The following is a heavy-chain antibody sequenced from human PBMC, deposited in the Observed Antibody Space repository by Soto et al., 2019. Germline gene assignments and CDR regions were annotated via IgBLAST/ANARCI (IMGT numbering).Heavy chain of an antibody. J-gene: IGHJ4*02. CDR1: GFTVSSYS. CDR2: ISSSSSYI. CDR3: ARAQRLFDY. Sequence: EVQLVESGGGLVKPGWSLRLSCAASGFTVSSYSMNWVRQAPGKGLEWVSSISSSSSYIYYADSVKGRFTISRDTAKNALYLQIYSLRAEDTAVYYCARAQRLFDYWGQGTLVTVSS. D-gene: IGHD3-22*01. V-gene: IGHV3-21*01.